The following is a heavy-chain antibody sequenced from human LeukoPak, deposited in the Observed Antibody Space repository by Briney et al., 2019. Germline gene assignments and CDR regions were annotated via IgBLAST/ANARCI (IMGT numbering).Heavy chain of an antibody. CDR2: INHSGST. CDR1: GGSFSGYY. V-gene: IGHV4-34*01. Sequence: SETLSLTCAVYGGSFSGYYWSWIRQPPGKGLEWIGEINHSGSTNYNPSLKSRVTISVDTSKNQFSLKLSSVTAADTAVYYCARGVRFLEWSKSPYNWFDPWGQGTLVTVSS. D-gene: IGHD3-3*01. J-gene: IGHJ5*02. CDR3: ARGVRFLEWSKSPYNWFDP.